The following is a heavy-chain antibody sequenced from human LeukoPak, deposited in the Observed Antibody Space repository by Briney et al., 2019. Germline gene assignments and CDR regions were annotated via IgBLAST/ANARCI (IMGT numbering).Heavy chain of an antibody. CDR3: AKEVKDTGYYLLDN. CDR1: GFTFRNYT. V-gene: IGHV3-23*01. CDR2: ISGSGGST. Sequence: GGSLRLSCAASGFTFRNYTMTWVRQAPGRGLEWVSAISGSGGSTYYADSVKGRFTISRDNSKNTLYLQMNRLRDEDTALFYCAKEVKDTGYYLLDNWGQGTLVTVSS. D-gene: IGHD3-3*01. J-gene: IGHJ4*02.